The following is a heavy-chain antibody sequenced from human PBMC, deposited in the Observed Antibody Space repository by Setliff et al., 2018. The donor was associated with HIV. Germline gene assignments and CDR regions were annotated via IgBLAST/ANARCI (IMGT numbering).Heavy chain of an antibody. Sequence: SETLSLTCYVTDDPISSYYWSWVRQPAGKGLEWIGRLYVSGDTNYNPSLKSRVTMSLDTAKKHFSLNLKSVTAADTAVYYCALTGHRLLRGYMDVWGKGTTVTVSS. D-gene: IGHD2-15*01. J-gene: IGHJ6*03. CDR2: LYVSGDT. CDR1: DDPISSYY. CDR3: ALTGHRLLRGYMDV. V-gene: IGHV4-4*07.